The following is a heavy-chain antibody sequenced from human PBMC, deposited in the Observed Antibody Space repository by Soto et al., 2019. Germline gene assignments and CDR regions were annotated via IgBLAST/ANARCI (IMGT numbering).Heavy chain of an antibody. CDR1: GYTFTGYY. Sequence: ASVKGSCKAAGYTFTGYYMHWGRQAPGQGLEWMGWINPNSGGTNYAQKFQGWVTMTRDTSISTAYMELSRLRSDDTAVYYCARSTSIGHYYYGMDVWGQGPTVTVSS. V-gene: IGHV1-2*04. D-gene: IGHD6-6*01. CDR2: INPNSGGT. CDR3: ARSTSIGHYYYGMDV. J-gene: IGHJ6*02.